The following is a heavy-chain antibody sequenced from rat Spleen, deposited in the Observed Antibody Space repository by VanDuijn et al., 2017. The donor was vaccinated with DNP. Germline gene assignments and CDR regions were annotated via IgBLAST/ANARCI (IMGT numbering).Heavy chain of an antibody. CDR3: TTLRVG. V-gene: IGHV5-20*01. CDR1: GFTFSAYY. CDR2: ITNSGGSS. J-gene: IGHJ2*01. D-gene: IGHD1-4*01. Sequence: EVQLVESGGGLVQPGRSLKLSCAASGFTFSAYYMAWVRQAPAKGLEWVASITNSGGSSYYRDSVKGRFTISRDNAKRTLYLQMDSLRSEDTATYYCTTLRVGWGQGVMVTVSS.